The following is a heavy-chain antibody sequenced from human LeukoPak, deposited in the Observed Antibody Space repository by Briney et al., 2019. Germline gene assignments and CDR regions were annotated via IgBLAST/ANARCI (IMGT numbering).Heavy chain of an antibody. CDR1: RFTFSSYA. CDR3: ARGSSSGYYLT. D-gene: IGHD3-22*01. Sequence: GSLRLSCAASRFTFSSYAMSWIRQPPGKGLEWIGEINHSGSTNYNPSLKSRVTISVDTSKNQFSLKLSSVTAADTAVYYCARGSSSGYYLTWGQGTLVTVSS. V-gene: IGHV4-34*01. CDR2: INHSGST. J-gene: IGHJ4*02.